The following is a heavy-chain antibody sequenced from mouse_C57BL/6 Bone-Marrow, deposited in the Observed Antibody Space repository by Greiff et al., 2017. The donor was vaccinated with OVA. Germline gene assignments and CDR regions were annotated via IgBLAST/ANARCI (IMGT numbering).Heavy chain of an antibody. Sequence: VQLKQSGAELVRPGASVKLSCTASGFNIKDDYMHWVKQRPEQGLEWIGWIDPENGDTEYASKFQGKATITADTSSNTAYLQLSSLTSEDTAVYYCTRGVKDYWGQGTTLTVSS. D-gene: IGHD2-2*01. J-gene: IGHJ2*01. CDR1: GFNIKDDY. CDR3: TRGVKDY. CDR2: IDPENGDT. V-gene: IGHV14-4*01.